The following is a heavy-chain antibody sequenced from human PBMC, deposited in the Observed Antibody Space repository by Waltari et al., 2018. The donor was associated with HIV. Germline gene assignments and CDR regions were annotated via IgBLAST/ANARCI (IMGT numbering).Heavy chain of an antibody. D-gene: IGHD4-17*01. CDR3: ARVTTVTGDSYFYYGMDV. Sequence: QVQLIQSGAEVRDPGASVKVPCKAPGSTFTGYHLHWVRQAPVQGLEWMGRINPNTGGTNYAQKFQARVTMTRDISIGTAYMELTSLRPNDTTVYYCARVTTVTGDSYFYYGMDVWGQGTTVVVSS. V-gene: IGHV1-2*06. CDR1: GSTFTGYH. J-gene: IGHJ6*02. CDR2: INPNTGGT.